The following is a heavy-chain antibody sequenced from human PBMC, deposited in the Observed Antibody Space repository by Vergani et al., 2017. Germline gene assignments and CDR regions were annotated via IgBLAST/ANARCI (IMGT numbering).Heavy chain of an antibody. CDR3: ARDNKQLRPRAFDL. Sequence: QVQLQESGPGLVKPSQTLSLTCTVSGASINNDFYYWHWIRQPAGKGLEWIGRIYVSGITDYNSSLQSRVSMSVDTSKNQFSLTLTSVTAADTAVSYCARDNKQLRPRAFDLWGQGKMVNVSS. J-gene: IGHJ3*01. CDR2: IYVSGIT. D-gene: IGHD4-23*01. V-gene: IGHV4-61*02. CDR1: GASINNDFYY.